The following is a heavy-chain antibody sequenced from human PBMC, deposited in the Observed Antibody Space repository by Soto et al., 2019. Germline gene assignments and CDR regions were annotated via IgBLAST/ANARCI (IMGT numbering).Heavy chain of an antibody. CDR1: GGSITSGGYY. J-gene: IGHJ5*02. V-gene: IGHV4-31*03. Sequence: SETLSLTCTVSGGSITSGGYYWNWIRQHPGKGLEWIGYIFYTGTTRYNSALQSRVSISVDSTKNHFSLKLTSVTAADTAVYYCARDTTVFGVALHTEFDPWGPGTLVTVSS. CDR2: IFYTGTT. CDR3: ARDTTVFGVALHTEFDP. D-gene: IGHD3-3*01.